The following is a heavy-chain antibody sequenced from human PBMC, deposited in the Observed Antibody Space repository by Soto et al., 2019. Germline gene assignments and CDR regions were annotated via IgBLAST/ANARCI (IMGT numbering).Heavy chain of an antibody. D-gene: IGHD3-9*01. V-gene: IGHV4-4*02. CDR1: GGSITSNW. CDR2: IHHSGSF. J-gene: IGHJ5*02. CDR3: VRNDWYRLDP. Sequence: QVQLQESGPGLVNPSGTLSLTCAVSGGSITSNWWSWVRQPPGQGLEWIGEIHHSGSFNYNPSLRSRVTVSIDKSKTQLSLKLTSVTAADTAVHYCVRNDWYRLDPWGQGTLVTVSS.